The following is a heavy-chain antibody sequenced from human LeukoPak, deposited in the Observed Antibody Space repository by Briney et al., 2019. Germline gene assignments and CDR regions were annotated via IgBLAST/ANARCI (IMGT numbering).Heavy chain of an antibody. Sequence: GASVKVSCKASGGTFSSYAISWVRQAPGQGLKWMGGIIPIFGTANYAQKFQGRVTITTDESTSTAYLELSSLRSEDTAVYYCARGFGSYYFDYWGQGTLVTVSS. V-gene: IGHV1-69*05. CDR1: GGTFSSYA. CDR3: ARGFGSYYFDY. J-gene: IGHJ4*02. CDR2: IIPIFGTA. D-gene: IGHD1-26*01.